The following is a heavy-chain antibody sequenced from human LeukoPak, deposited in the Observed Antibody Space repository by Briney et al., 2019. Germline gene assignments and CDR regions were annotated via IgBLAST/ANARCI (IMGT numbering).Heavy chain of an antibody. CDR1: GFTFSSYW. V-gene: IGHV3-7*03. CDR3: ASTSAAAGRDYYYYYMDV. D-gene: IGHD6-13*01. J-gene: IGHJ6*03. CDR2: IKQDGSEK. Sequence: GGSLRLSCAASGFTFSSYWMSWVRQAPGKGLEWVANIKQDGSEKYYVDSVKGRFTISRDNAKNSLYLQMNSLRAEDTAVYYCASTSAAAGRDYYYYYMDVWGKGTTVTVSS.